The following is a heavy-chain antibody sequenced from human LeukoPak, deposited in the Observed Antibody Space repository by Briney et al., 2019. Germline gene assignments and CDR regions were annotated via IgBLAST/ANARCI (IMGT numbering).Heavy chain of an antibody. CDR3: ARHYLNNYGHYY. J-gene: IGHJ4*02. D-gene: IGHD4-17*01. Sequence: PSETLSLTCTVSGGSISSSSYSWTWIRQPPGTGLEWIGSIHYDGNTYYKPSLRSRVTISVDTSNQFSLRLSSATAADTATYYCARHYLNNYGHYYWGQGTLVTVSS. V-gene: IGHV4-39*01. CDR2: IHYDGNT. CDR1: GGSISSSSYS.